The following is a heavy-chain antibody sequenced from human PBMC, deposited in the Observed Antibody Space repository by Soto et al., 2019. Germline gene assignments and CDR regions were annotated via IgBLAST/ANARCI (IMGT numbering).Heavy chain of an antibody. CDR3: AGPPLYYYDSSGYYYVRAEYFQH. J-gene: IGHJ1*01. D-gene: IGHD3-22*01. CDR1: GYSFTSYW. CDR2: IYPGDSDT. V-gene: IGHV5-51*01. Sequence: GESLKISCKGSGYSFTSYWIGWVRQMPGKGLEWMGIIYPGDSDTRYSPSFQGQVTISADKSISTAYLQWSSLKASDTAMYYCAGPPLYYYDSSGYYYVRAEYFQHWGQGTLVTVSS.